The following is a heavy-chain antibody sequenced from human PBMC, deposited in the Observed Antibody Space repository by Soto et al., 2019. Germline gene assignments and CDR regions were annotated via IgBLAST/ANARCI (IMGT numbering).Heavy chain of an antibody. J-gene: IGHJ4*02. CDR3: ARNQGSGWAHFDY. D-gene: IGHD3-22*01. CDR1: GFTFSSYG. Sequence: QVQLVESGGGVVQPGRSLRLSCAASGFTFSSYGMHWVRQAPGKGLEWVAVIWYDGSNKYYADSVKGRITISRDNSKNTLYLQMNSLRAEDTAVYYCARNQGSGWAHFDYWGQGTLVTVSS. V-gene: IGHV3-33*01. CDR2: IWYDGSNK.